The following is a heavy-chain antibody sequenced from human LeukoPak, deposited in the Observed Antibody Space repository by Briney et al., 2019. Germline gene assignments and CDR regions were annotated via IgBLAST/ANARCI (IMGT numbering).Heavy chain of an antibody. J-gene: IGHJ4*02. V-gene: IGHV3-48*03. CDR2: ISSSGSTI. CDR3: ARDLRGIFNY. CDR1: GFTFSSYE. Sequence: PGGSLRLSRAASGFTFSSYEMNWVRQAPGKGLEWVSYISSSGSTIYYADSVKGRFTISRDNAKNSLYLQMNSLRAEDTAVYYCARDLRGIFNYWGQGTLVTVSS.